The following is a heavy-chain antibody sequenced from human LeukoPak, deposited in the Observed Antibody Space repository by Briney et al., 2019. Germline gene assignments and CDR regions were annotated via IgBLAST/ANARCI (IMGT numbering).Heavy chain of an antibody. CDR2: INSDESST. V-gene: IGHV3-74*01. J-gene: IGHJ3*02. CDR1: GFTFSDYW. CDR3: ARYYGSGTYVFDI. D-gene: IGHD3-10*01. Sequence: GGSLRLSCAASGFTFSDYWMHWVRQAPGKGLVWVSRINSDESSTTYADSVKGRFTISRDSAKNTLYLQMNSPRVEDTAVYYCARYYGSGTYVFDIWGQGTMVTVSS.